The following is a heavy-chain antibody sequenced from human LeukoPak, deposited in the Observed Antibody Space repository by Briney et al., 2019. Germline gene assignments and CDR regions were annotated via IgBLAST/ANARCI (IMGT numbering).Heavy chain of an antibody. CDR3: ARVSYYYDSSGETDY. J-gene: IGHJ4*02. CDR1: GFTVSSNY. D-gene: IGHD3-22*01. CDR2: IYSGGST. Sequence: GGSLRLSCAASGFTVSSNYMSWVRQAPGKGLEWVSVIYSGGSTYYADSVKGRFTISRDNSKNTLYLQMNSLRAEDTAVYYCARVSYYYDSSGETDYWGQGTLVTVSS. V-gene: IGHV3-53*01.